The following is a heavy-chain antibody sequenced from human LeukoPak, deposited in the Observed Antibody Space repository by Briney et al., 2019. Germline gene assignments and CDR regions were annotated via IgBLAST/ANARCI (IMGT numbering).Heavy chain of an antibody. CDR3: AKDQRFSLRTPTWDV. CDR2: ISGSGAST. CDR1: GFTFSSYA. J-gene: IGHJ6*04. V-gene: IGHV3-23*01. D-gene: IGHD5/OR15-5a*01. Sequence: GGSLRLSCAASGFTFSSYAMTWVRQAPGKGLEWVSAISGSGASTYYADSVKGRFTISRDNSKNTLYMQMNSLRAEDTALYYCAKDQRFSLRTPTWDVWGKGTTVTVSS.